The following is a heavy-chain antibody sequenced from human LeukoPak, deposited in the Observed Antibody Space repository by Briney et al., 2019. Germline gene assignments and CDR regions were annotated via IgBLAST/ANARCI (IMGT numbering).Heavy chain of an antibody. CDR1: GGSISSGGYY. CDR3: ARGRSGYDILTGYYANWFDP. CDR2: IYYSGST. V-gene: IGHV4-31*03. D-gene: IGHD3-9*01. J-gene: IGHJ5*02. Sequence: SETLSLTCTVSGGSISSGGYYWSWIRQHPGKGLEWIGYIYYSGSTYYNPSLKSRVTISVDTSKNQFSLKLSSVTAADTAVYYCARGRSGYDILTGYYANWFDPWGQGTLSPSPQ.